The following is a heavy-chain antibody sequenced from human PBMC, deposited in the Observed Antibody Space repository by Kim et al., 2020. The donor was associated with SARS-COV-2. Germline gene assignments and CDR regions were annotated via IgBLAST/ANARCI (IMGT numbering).Heavy chain of an antibody. V-gene: IGHV4-59*13. Sequence: SETLSLTCTVSGGSISSYYWSWIRQPPGKGLEWIGYIYYSGSTNYNPSLKSRVTISVDTSKNQFSLKLSSVTAADTAVYYCARDFPFLGPGIAAAGRGVSDYWGQGTLVTVSS. D-gene: IGHD6-13*01. J-gene: IGHJ4*02. CDR3: ARDFPFLGPGIAAAGRGVSDY. CDR2: IYYSGST. CDR1: GGSISSYY.